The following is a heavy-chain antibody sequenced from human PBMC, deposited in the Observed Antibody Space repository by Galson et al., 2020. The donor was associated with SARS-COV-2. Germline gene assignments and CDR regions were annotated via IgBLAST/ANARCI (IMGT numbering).Heavy chain of an antibody. D-gene: IGHD4-17*01. CDR1: GTSISSGSYS. CDR3: ARLHYGEYAPEAFDI. V-gene: IGHV4-30-2*01. J-gene: IGHJ3*02. Sequence: SETLSLTCAVSGTSISSGSYSWNWIRQPPGKGLERIGYISHSGRTYYNPSLKSRVTISGDRSKNQFSLRLSSVTAADTAVYYCARLHYGEYAPEAFDIWGPGTRVTVAS. CDR2: ISHSGRT.